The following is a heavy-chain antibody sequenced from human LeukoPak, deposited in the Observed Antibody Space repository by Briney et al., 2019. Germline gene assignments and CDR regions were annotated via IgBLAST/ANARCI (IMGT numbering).Heavy chain of an antibody. D-gene: IGHD3-22*01. CDR2: INHSGST. V-gene: IGHV4-34*01. CDR1: GGSFSGYY. Sequence: SETLSLTCAVYGGSFSGYYWSWIRQPPGKGLEWIGEINHSGSTNYNPSLKSRVTISVDTPKNQFSLKLSSVTAADTAVYYCARGGPPYYYDSSGYYYDHYFDYWGQGTLVTVSS. J-gene: IGHJ4*02. CDR3: ARGGPPYYYDSSGYYYDHYFDY.